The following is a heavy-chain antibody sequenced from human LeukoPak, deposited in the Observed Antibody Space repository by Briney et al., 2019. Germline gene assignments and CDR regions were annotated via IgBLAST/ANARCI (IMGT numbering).Heavy chain of an antibody. CDR1: GFSFSSYA. CDR3: AKANWVSDADADF. Sequence: GGSLRLSCAASGFSFSSYAMSWVRRAPGGRLEWVSSLRGNGEAFYADSVRGRFILSRDESRNTVYLQLNDLRVEDTAVYYCAKANWVSDADADFWGQGTLVTVSS. CDR2: LRGNGEA. J-gene: IGHJ1*01. V-gene: IGHV3-23*01. D-gene: IGHD3-10*01.